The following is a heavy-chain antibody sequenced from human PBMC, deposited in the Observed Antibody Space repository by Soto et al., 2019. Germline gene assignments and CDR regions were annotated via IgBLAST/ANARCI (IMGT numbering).Heavy chain of an antibody. D-gene: IGHD7-27*01. CDR1: GDSISTVDYX. CDR2: IYDGGRT. J-gene: IGHJ4*02. CDR3: ARGPSGDKVDS. V-gene: IGHV4-30-4*01. Sequence: QVQLQESGPGLVKPSQTLSLTCTVSGDSISTVDYXWSWIRQSPDMGLEWIGHIYDGGRTYNNPSLESRXTMSVXXXXSQLSLXXXXXXXADTAVYYCARGPSGDKVDSWGQGTLVTVSS.